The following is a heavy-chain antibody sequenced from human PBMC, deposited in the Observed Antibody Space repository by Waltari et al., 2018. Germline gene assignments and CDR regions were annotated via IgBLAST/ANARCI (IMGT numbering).Heavy chain of an antibody. D-gene: IGHD5-12*01. CDR2: INPDGRTT. CDR3: TRGGNYYFDY. Sequence: EVQLVESGGGLLQPGGSLRLSCAASGFTFSSSWIHWVRQPPGKGLVRGSRINPDGRTTNYWDSVRGRFTISRDNAQNTVYLEMNSLRAEDTAVYFCTRGGNYYFDYWGRGTLVTVSS. J-gene: IGHJ4*02. CDR1: GFTFSSSW. V-gene: IGHV3-74*01.